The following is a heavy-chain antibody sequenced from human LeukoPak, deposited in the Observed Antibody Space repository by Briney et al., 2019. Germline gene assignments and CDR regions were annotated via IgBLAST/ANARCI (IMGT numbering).Heavy chain of an antibody. CDR3: AMAGSSSAWGFDP. J-gene: IGHJ5*02. V-gene: IGHV4-34*01. CDR1: GGSFSFDY. D-gene: IGHD6-19*01. CDR2: IKLGVTT. Sequence: SETLSLTCAVYGGSFSFDYWSWVRQPPGKGLEWIGEIKLGVTTNYKPSRKSRVTISEDTFKNPFSRKRRAWSAADTAVYYCAMAGSSSAWGFDPWGQGTLVTVSS.